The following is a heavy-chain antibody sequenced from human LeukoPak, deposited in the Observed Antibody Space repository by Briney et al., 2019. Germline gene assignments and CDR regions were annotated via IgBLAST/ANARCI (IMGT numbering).Heavy chain of an antibody. CDR2: LGTGSNTI. CDR3: VKDLSGSFSFDQ. D-gene: IGHD1-26*01. Sequence: GGSLRLSCTASGFTFTSHSMNWVRQAPGKGLEWVSYLGTGSNTIYYADSVKGRFTISRDNAKKSLYLQMSSLRDDDTAVYFCVKDLSGSFSFDQWGQGPWSPSPQ. J-gene: IGHJ4*02. CDR1: GFTFTSHS. V-gene: IGHV3-48*02.